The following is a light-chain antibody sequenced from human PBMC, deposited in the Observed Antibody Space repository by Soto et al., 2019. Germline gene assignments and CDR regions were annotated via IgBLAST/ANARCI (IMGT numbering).Light chain of an antibody. CDR1: SSDVGSYNL. CDR2: EGS. CDR3: CSYAGSSTWV. Sequence: QSALTQTASGSGSPGQSITISCTGTSSDVGSYNLVSWYQQHPGKAPKLMIYEGSKRPSGVSNRFSGSKSGNTASLTISGLQAEDEADYYCCSYAGSSTWVFGGGTKLTVL. V-gene: IGLV2-23*01. J-gene: IGLJ3*02.